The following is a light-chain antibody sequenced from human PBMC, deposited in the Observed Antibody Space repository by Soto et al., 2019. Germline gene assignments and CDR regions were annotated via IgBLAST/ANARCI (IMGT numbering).Light chain of an antibody. CDR1: QSLSNN. CDR2: RAS. J-gene: IGKJ1*01. V-gene: IGKV3-15*01. CDR3: QQYNTWPPWT. Sequence: EIVMTQAPATLSVSPGERATLSCRASQSLSNNLAWYQQKPGQAPRLLIYRASTRATGIPARFSGSGSGTEFTLPISSLQAEEFAVYFCQQYNTWPPWTFGQGTKVEIK.